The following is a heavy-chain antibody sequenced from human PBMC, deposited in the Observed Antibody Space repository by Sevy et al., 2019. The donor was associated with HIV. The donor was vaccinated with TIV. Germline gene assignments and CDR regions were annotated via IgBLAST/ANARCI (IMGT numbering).Heavy chain of an antibody. D-gene: IGHD3-22*01. V-gene: IGHV4-39*01. CDR2: IYYSGST. CDR3: ASTPILYYYDSSGYSFDY. CDR1: GGSISSSSYY. Sequence: SETLSLTCTVSGGSISSSSYYWGWLRQPPGKGWEGIGSIYYSGSTYYNPSLKSLVTISVNTSKNQFSLKQSAVTAADSAVYYCASTPILYYYDSSGYSFDYWGQGTLVTVSS. J-gene: IGHJ4*02.